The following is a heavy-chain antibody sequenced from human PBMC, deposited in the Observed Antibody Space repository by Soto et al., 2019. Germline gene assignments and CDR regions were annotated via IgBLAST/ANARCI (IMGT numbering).Heavy chain of an antibody. Sequence: ASVKVSRKATGYDFTSYGLHWVHQAPGQRLEWMGWINAGNGHTKHSQNFQGRVPINRDTSASTAYMELSSLRSEGRGFYYFERDGAVSCNINFDDWGQGTLVTVSS. D-gene: IGHD6-19*01. CDR2: INAGNGHT. J-gene: IGHJ4*02. CDR1: GYDFTSYG. CDR3: ERDGAVSCNINFDD. V-gene: IGHV1-3*01.